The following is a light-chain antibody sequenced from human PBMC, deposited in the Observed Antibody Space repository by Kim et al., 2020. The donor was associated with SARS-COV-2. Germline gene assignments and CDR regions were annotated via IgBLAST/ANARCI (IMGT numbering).Light chain of an antibody. CDR1: NIETKN. Sequence: SVALGQTARIPCGGSNIETKNVHWYQQKSGQAPVLVIYRDANRPSGIPERFSGSNSENTATLTISRAQAGDEADYFCQVWDSSTYVFGSGTKVTVL. CDR3: QVWDSSTYV. V-gene: IGLV3-9*01. J-gene: IGLJ1*01. CDR2: RDA.